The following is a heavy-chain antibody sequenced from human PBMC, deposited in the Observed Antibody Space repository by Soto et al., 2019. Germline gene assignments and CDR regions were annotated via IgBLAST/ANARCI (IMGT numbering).Heavy chain of an antibody. V-gene: IGHV1-69*02. CDR3: ARGIAVAGTIWFDP. CDR2: IIPILGIA. D-gene: IGHD6-19*01. J-gene: IGHJ5*02. Sequence: SVKVSCKASGGTFSSYTISWVRQAPGQGLEWMGRIIPILGIANYAQKFQGRVTITADKSTSTAYMELSSLRSEDTAVYYCARGIAVAGTIWFDPWGQGTPVTVSS. CDR1: GGTFSSYT.